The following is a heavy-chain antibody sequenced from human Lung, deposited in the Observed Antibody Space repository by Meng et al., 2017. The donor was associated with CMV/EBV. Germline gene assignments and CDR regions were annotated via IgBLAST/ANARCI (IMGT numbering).Heavy chain of an antibody. V-gene: IGHV3-15*01. CDR3: TTVPYDYGDYVSDY. CDR2: IKSKTDGGTT. D-gene: IGHD4-17*01. J-gene: IGHJ4*02. Sequence: ESLKISCAASGFTFSNAWMSWVRQAPGKGLEWVGRIKSKTDGGTTDYAAPVKGRFTISRDDSKNTLYLQMNSLKTEDTAVYYCTTVPYDYGDYVSDYWGQGTLVTVSS. CDR1: GFTFSNAW.